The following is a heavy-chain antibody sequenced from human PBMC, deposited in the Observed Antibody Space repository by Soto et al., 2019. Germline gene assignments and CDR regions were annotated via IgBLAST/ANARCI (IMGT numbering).Heavy chain of an antibody. D-gene: IGHD3-16*02. CDR3: AREIYYDYIWGSYRYDYFDY. J-gene: IGHJ4*02. CDR2: IQQDGSEK. Sequence: GGSLRLSCAASGFTFSSYLMSWVRQAPGKGLEWVANIQQDGSEKYYVDSVKGRFTISRDNAKNSLYLQMNSLRAEDTAVYYCAREIYYDYIWGSYRYDYFDYWGQGTLVTVSS. V-gene: IGHV3-7*01. CDR1: GFTFSSYL.